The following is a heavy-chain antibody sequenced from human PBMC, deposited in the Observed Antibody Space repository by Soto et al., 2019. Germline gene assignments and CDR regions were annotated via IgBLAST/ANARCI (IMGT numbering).Heavy chain of an antibody. CDR1: EFIFDDCA. V-gene: IGHV3-9*01. J-gene: IGHJ6*02. CDR2: ISWNSGNI. D-gene: IGHD1-26*01. CDR3: ARDLRYRNSCYYGMDV. Sequence: AGGSLSLSCVTSEFIFDDCAMHWVRQVPGKGLEWVSGISWNSGNIGYADSVKGRFTISRDNAKNSLYLEMNSLRPEDTALYDCARDLRYRNSCYYGMDVWGQGTTGTVSS.